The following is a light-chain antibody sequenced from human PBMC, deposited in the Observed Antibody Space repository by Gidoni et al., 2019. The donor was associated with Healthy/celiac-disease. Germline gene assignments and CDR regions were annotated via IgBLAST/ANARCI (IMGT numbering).Light chain of an antibody. CDR1: QGIRNN. CDR3: LQHNSYPLT. CDR2: AAS. Sequence: DIQMTQSPSSLSASVRDRVTITCRASQGIRNNVGWYQQKPGKAPKRLIYAASSLQSGVPSRFSGSGSGTEFTLTISSLQPEDFATYYCLQHNSYPLTFGPGTKVDIK. V-gene: IGKV1-17*01. J-gene: IGKJ3*01.